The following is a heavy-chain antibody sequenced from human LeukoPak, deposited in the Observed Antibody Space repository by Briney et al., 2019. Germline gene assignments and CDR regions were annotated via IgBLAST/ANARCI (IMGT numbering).Heavy chain of an antibody. J-gene: IGHJ4*02. D-gene: IGHD1-1*01. Sequence: GRSLRLSCAASGFTSSSYSMNWVRPAPGKGLEWVSSISSSSSYIYYADSVKGRFTISRDNAKNSLYLQMNSLRAEDTAAYYCARFNWNAEGIYWGQGTLVTVSS. CDR1: GFTSSSYS. CDR2: ISSSSSYI. CDR3: ARFNWNAEGIY. V-gene: IGHV3-21*01.